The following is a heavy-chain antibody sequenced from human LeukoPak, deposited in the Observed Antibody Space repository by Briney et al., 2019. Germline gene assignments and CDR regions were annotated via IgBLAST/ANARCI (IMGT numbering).Heavy chain of an antibody. CDR2: INPNSGGT. D-gene: IGHD3-9*01. J-gene: IGHJ4*02. V-gene: IGHV1-2*02. CDR1: GGTFSSYA. CDR3: ARNYDIWGGGSDY. Sequence: ASVKVSCKASGGTFSSYAISWVRQAPGQGLEWMGWINPNSGGTNYAQKFQGRVTMTRDTSISTAYMELSRLRSDDTAVYYCARNYDIWGGGSDYWGQGTLVTVSS.